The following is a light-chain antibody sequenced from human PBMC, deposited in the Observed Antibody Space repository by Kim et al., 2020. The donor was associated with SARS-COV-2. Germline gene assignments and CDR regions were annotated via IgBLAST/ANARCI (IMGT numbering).Light chain of an antibody. CDR1: QDISNY. V-gene: IGKV1-27*01. Sequence: GDRVTITCRASQDISNYLAWYQQKPGKVPKLLIYAASTLQSGVPSRFSGSESGTDFTLTISSLQPEDVATYYCQKYNTAPQTFGPGTKVDIK. J-gene: IGKJ3*01. CDR3: QKYNTAPQT. CDR2: AAS.